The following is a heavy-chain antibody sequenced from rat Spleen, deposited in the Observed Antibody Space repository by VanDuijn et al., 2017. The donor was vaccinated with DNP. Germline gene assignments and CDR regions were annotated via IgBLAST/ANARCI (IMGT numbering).Heavy chain of an antibody. CDR3: ARRGGITTGYAMDA. V-gene: IGHV5-19*01. CDR1: GFTFSNSG. Sequence: EVQLVESGGGLVQPGRSLKVSCAASGFTFSNSGMHWIRQAPRKGLEWVTSISPSGGGTYYRDSVKGRFTISRDNANRTLYLQMNSLRSEDMATYYCARRGGITTGYAMDAWGQGTSVTVSS. CDR2: ISPSGGGT. D-gene: IGHD1-4*01. J-gene: IGHJ4*01.